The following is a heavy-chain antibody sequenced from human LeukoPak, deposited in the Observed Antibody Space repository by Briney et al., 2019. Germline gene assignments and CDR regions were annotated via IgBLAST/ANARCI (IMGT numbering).Heavy chain of an antibody. J-gene: IGHJ6*03. Sequence: PSETLSLTCTVSGGSISSYYWSWIRQPPGKGLEWLGYIYHSGSTNHNPSLKSRVTISVDTSKNQFSLKLSSVTAADTAVYYCARLVCSSATCYQPYFYYMDVWGKGTTVTISS. V-gene: IGHV4-59*08. D-gene: IGHD2-2*01. CDR1: GGSISSYY. CDR3: ARLVCSSATCYQPYFYYMDV. CDR2: IYHSGST.